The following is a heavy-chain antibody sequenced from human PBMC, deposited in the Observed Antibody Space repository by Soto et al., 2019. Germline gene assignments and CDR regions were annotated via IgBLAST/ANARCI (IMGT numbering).Heavy chain of an antibody. V-gene: IGHV3-33*01. CDR1: GFPFSSYG. Sequence: TGGSLRLSCAASGFPFSSYGMHWVRQAPGKGLEWVAVIWSDGSNKYYADSVKGRFTISRDNSKNTLYLHMNSLRAEDTALYYCARDRGTAMAHFDYWGQGTLVTVSS. D-gene: IGHD5-18*01. CDR3: ARDRGTAMAHFDY. J-gene: IGHJ4*02. CDR2: IWSDGSNK.